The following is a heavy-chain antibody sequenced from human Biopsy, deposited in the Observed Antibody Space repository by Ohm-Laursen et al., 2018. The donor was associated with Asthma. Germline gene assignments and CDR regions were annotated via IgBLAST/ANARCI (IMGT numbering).Heavy chain of an antibody. J-gene: IGHJ2*01. Sequence: GSLRLSCAASGFTVSSNYMSWVRQAPGKGLEWVSVIYSGGSTYYADSVKGRFTISRDNSKNTLYLQMNSLRAEDTAVYYCARLHSGNYLINIWYFDLWGRGTLVTVSS. CDR3: ARLHSGNYLINIWYFDL. CDR1: GFTVSSNY. CDR2: IYSGGST. V-gene: IGHV3-53*01. D-gene: IGHD1-26*01.